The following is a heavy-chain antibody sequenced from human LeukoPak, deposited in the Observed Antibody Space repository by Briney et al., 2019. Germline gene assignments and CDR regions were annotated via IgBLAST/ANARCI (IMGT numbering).Heavy chain of an antibody. CDR2: ITFSSSII. CDR1: GFTFSSYS. D-gene: IGHD4-17*01. Sequence: GGSLRLSCAASGFTFSSYSMDWVRQAPGKGLEWVSYITFSSSIIYYADSVKGRFTISRDNAKNSLYLQMNSLRAEDTAVYYCARDRLHYGEYEKTFDYWGQGTLVSVSS. J-gene: IGHJ4*02. CDR3: ARDRLHYGEYEKTFDY. V-gene: IGHV3-48*01.